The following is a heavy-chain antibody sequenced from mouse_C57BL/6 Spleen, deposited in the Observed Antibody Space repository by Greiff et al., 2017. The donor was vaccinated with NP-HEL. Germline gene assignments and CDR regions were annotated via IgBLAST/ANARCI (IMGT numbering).Heavy chain of an antibody. J-gene: IGHJ2*01. CDR2: IYPSDSET. V-gene: IGHV1-61*01. CDR3: ARGTTVALDY. CDR1: GYTFTSYW. Sequence: QVQLQQPGAELVRPGSSVKLSCKASGYTFTSYWMDWVKQRPGQGLEWIGNIYPSDSETPYNQKFKDKATLTVDKSSSTAYMQLSSLTSEDSAVYYCARGTTVALDYWGQGTTLTVSS. D-gene: IGHD1-1*01.